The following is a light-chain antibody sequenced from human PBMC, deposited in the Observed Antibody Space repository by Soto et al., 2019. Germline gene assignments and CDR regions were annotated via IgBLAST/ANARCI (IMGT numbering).Light chain of an antibody. J-gene: IGLJ2*01. CDR3: QSFDTGLSGSRL. Sequence: QLVLTQPPSVSGAPGQGVTIFCTGSTSNIGAGYDVHWYQQLPGAAPKLLIYGSRHRPSGVPDRFSGSKSGTSASLAITGLQADDEADYYCQSFDTGLSGSRLFGGGTKLTVL. CDR1: TSNIGAGYD. V-gene: IGLV1-40*01. CDR2: GSR.